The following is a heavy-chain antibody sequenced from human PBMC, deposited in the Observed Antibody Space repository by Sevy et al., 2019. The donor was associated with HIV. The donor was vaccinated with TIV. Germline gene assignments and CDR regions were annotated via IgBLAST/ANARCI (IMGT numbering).Heavy chain of an antibody. CDR3: AREGPRYCSGGSCFEDAFDI. Sequence: GGSLRLSCAASGFTFSSYGMHWVRQAPGKGLEWVAVIWYDGSNTYYADSVKGRFTISRDNSKNTLYLQMNSLRAEDTAVYYCAREGPRYCSGGSCFEDAFDIWGQGTMVTVSS. CDR2: IWYDGSNT. D-gene: IGHD2-15*01. J-gene: IGHJ3*02. CDR1: GFTFSSYG. V-gene: IGHV3-33*01.